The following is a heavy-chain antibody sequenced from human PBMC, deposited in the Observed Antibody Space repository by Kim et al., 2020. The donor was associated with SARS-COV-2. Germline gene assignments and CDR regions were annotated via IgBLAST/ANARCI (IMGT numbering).Heavy chain of an antibody. D-gene: IGHD3-9*01. Sequence: VKGRFTISRDNAKTSLYLQMNSLRDEDTAVYYCARVHYDILTGYYXGYDXXGQGTLVTVSS. J-gene: IGHJ4*02. CDR3: ARVHYDILTGYYXGYDX. V-gene: IGHV3-48*02.